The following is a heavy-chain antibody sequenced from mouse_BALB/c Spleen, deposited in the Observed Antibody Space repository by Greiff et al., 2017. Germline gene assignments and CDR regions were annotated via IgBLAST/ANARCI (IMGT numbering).Heavy chain of an antibody. CDR1: GFNIKDTY. CDR3: ARVYGPHAMDD. Sequence: VQLQQSGAELVKPGASVKLSCTASGFNIKDTYMHWVKQRPEQGLEWIGRIDPATGNTKYDPKFQGKATITADTSSNTAFLQRSSLTSEDTAVYYCARVYGPHAMDDWRQRTSVTVSS. V-gene: IGHV14-3*02. D-gene: IGHD1-1*02. CDR2: IDPATGNT. J-gene: IGHJ4*01.